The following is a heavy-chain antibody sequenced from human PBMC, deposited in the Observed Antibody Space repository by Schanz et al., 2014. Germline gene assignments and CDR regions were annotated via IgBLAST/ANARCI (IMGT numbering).Heavy chain of an antibody. CDR3: ARDRDQWDGNYLDY. D-gene: IGHD1-26*01. V-gene: IGHV1-18*01. CDR2: ISGYNGQT. J-gene: IGHJ4*02. CDR1: GGTFSNHG. Sequence: QLPLVQSGPEVAEPGSSVKVSCKTSGGTFSNHGITWVRQAPGQGLEWMGWISGYNGQTNYAQKLQGRVTMTTDTSTSTVYMELRSLTSDDSAVYYCARDRDQWDGNYLDYWGQGTLVTVSS.